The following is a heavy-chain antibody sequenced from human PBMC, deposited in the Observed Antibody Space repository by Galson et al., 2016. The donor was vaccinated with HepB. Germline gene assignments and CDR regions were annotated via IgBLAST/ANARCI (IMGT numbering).Heavy chain of an antibody. J-gene: IGHJ4*02. CDR3: ARAGLRYFDWFSPYYFDY. D-gene: IGHD3-9*01. CDR2: INPNSGGT. CDR1: GYTFTGHC. V-gene: IGHV1-2*04. Sequence: SVKVSCKASGYTFTGHCIHWVRQAPGQGLEWMGWINPNSGGTKFAVKFQGWVTVTRDTSTSIAYMELSRLRSDDTAVYFCARAGLRYFDWFSPYYFDYWGQGTLVTVSS.